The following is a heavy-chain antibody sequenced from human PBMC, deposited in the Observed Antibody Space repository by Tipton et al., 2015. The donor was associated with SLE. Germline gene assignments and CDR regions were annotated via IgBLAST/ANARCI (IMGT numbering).Heavy chain of an antibody. CDR1: GGSISSGVYY. J-gene: IGHJ3*02. V-gene: IGHV4-39*07. Sequence: TLSLTCTVSGGSISSGVYYWSWIRQPPGKGLEWIGSIYHSGSTYYNPSLKSRVTISVDTSKNQFSLKLSSVTAADTAVYYCARHRTTPFWSGPPVDAFDIWGQGTMVTVSS. CDR3: ARHRTTPFWSGPPVDAFDI. D-gene: IGHD3-3*01. CDR2: IYHSGST.